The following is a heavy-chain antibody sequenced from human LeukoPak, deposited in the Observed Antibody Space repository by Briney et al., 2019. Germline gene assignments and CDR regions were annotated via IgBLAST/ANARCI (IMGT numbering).Heavy chain of an antibody. D-gene: IGHD5/OR15-5a*01. CDR2: INPNSGGT. CDR1: GYTFTGYY. CDR3: ARGIYADQNWFDP. J-gene: IGHJ5*02. Sequence: ASVKASCKASGYTFTGYYMHWVRQAPGQGLEWMGWINPNSGGTNYAQKFQGRVTMTRDTSISTAYMELSRLRSDDTAVYYCARGIYADQNWFDPWGQGTLVTVSS. V-gene: IGHV1-2*02.